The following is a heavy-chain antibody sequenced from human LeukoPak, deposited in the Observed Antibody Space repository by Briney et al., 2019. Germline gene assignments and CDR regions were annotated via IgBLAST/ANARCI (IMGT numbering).Heavy chain of an antibody. V-gene: IGHV1-69*13. CDR2: IIPIFGTA. J-gene: IGHJ4*02. CDR1: GGTFSSYA. CDR3: ARGRGPYGSGAPIDY. D-gene: IGHD3-10*01. Sequence: AASVKVSCKASGGTFSSYAISWVRQAPGQGLEWMGGIIPIFGTANYAQKFQGRVTITADESTSTAYMELSSLRSEDTAVYYCARGRGPYGSGAPIDYWGQGTLVTVSS.